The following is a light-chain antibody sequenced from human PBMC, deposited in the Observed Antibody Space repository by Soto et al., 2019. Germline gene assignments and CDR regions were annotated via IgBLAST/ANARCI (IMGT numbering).Light chain of an antibody. CDR3: QQYNQWRT. J-gene: IGKJ1*01. V-gene: IGKV3-15*01. Sequence: IVMTQSPATLSVSPGERATLSCRASQSVSSNLAWYQQKPGQAPGLLIYGASTRATGIPARFSGSGSGTEFTLTITSLQSEDFAVYYCQQYNQWRTFGPGTKVEIK. CDR1: QSVSSN. CDR2: GAS.